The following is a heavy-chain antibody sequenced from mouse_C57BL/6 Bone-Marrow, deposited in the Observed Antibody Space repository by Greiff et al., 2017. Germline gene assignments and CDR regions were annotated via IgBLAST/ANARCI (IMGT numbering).Heavy chain of an antibody. CDR1: GFSLTSYA. CDR2: IWTGGGT. J-gene: IGHJ4*01. Sequence: VQVVESGPGLVAPSQSLSITCTVSGFSLTSYAISWVRQPPGKGLEWLGVIWTGGGTNYNSALKSRLSISKDNSKSQVFLKMNSLQTDDTARYYCARRTVAHYYAMDYWGQGTSVTVSS. D-gene: IGHD1-1*01. V-gene: IGHV2-9-1*01. CDR3: ARRTVAHYYAMDY.